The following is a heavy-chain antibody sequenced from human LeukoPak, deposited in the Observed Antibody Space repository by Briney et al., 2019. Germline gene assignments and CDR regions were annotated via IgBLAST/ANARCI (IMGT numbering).Heavy chain of an antibody. V-gene: IGHV3-9*01. CDR3: ARDYDILGGYHHYFDC. CDR2: ISWNSVSI. D-gene: IGHD3-9*01. CDR1: GFTFNDYA. J-gene: IGHJ4*02. Sequence: GGSLRLSCAASGFTFNDYAMHWVRQAPGKGLEWVSIISWNSVSIGYADSVKGRFTISRDNAKNSLYLQMNSLRAEDTAVYYCARDYDILGGYHHYFDCWGQGTLVTVSS.